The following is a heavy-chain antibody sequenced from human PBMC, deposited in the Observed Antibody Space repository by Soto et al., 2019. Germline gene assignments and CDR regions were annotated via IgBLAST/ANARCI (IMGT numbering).Heavy chain of an antibody. V-gene: IGHV3-74*01. CDR3: ARDLFGSIDY. Sequence: EVQLVESGGGLVQPGGSLRLSCAASGFTFSTYWMHWVRQAPGAGLVWVSRVNSGGSDTIYADSVRGRFTISRDDAKNTLYLQMNSLRAEDKAVYYCARDLFGSIDYWGQGTLVTVSS. CDR1: GFTFSTYW. CDR2: VNSGGSDT. D-gene: IGHD3-10*01. J-gene: IGHJ4*02.